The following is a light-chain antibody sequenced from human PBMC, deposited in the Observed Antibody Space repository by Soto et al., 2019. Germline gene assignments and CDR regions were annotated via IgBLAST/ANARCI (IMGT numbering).Light chain of an antibody. V-gene: IGKV1-5*01. CDR1: QSISSW. Sequence: DIQMTQSPSTLSASVGDRVTITCRASQSISSWLAWYQQKPGKAPELLIYDASTLESGVPSRFSGSGSGTEFSLTISGLQPEDFATYFCQQTYSTPLFTFGPGTKVDIK. J-gene: IGKJ3*01. CDR3: QQTYSTPLFT. CDR2: DAS.